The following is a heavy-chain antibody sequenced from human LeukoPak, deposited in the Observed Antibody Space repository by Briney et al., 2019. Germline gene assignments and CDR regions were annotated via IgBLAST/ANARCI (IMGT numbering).Heavy chain of an antibody. J-gene: IGHJ4*02. D-gene: IGHD6-6*01. V-gene: IGHV3-23*01. CDR2: ISGSGGST. CDR1: GFTFSSYA. CDR3: AKVKEYSSSRTLDY. Sequence: PGGSLRLSCAASGFTFSSYAMSWVRQAPGKGLEWVSAISGSGGSTYYADSVKGRFTISRDNSKNTLYLQMNSLRAEDTAVYYCAKVKEYSSSRTLDYWGQGTLVTVSS.